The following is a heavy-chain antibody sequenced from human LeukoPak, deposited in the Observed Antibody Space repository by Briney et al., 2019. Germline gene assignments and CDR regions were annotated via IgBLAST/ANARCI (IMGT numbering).Heavy chain of an antibody. D-gene: IGHD3-10*01. CDR2: ISSRGGTM. CDR3: ARDPTSYDY. V-gene: IGHV3-11*01. CDR1: GFSFSHYF. J-gene: IGHJ4*02. Sequence: GGSLRLSCTASGFSFSHYFVSWVRQAPGKGLEWIAHISSRGGTMYYADSVKGRFTISRDNAKNSLYLHMNSLRADDTAVYYCARDPTSYDYWGQGTLVTVSS.